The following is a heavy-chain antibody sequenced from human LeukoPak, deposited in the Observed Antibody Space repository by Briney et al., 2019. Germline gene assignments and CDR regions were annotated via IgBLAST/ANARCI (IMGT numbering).Heavy chain of an antibody. CDR3: ARDSEYSYGILDAFDI. CDR2: ISAYTGNT. Sequence: GASVKVSCKASGYTFTSYGITWVRQAPGQGLEWMGWISAYTGNTQSAQKLQGRVTMTTDTSTGTAYMELWSLRSDDTAVYYCARDSEYSYGILDAFDIWGQGTMVTVSS. D-gene: IGHD5-18*01. V-gene: IGHV1-18*01. J-gene: IGHJ3*02. CDR1: GYTFTSYG.